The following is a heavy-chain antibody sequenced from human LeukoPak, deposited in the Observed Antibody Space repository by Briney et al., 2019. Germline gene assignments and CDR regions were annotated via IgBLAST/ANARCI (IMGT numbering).Heavy chain of an antibody. D-gene: IGHD3-10*01. V-gene: IGHV3-74*01. CDR2: IRGDGYDT. CDR3: ASDRVLGSGSLDN. J-gene: IGHJ4*02. Sequence: GGSLRLSCAASGFSFSDFWMHWVRQTPGKGLVWVSRIRGDGYDTNYADSVEGRFTISRDNARHTLYLQMNSLRADDTAVYYCASDRVLGSGSLDNWGQGALVTVSS. CDR1: GFSFSDFW.